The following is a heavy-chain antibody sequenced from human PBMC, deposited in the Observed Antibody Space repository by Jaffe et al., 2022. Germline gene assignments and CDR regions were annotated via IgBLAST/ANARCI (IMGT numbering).Heavy chain of an antibody. Sequence: EVQLVESGGGVVRPGGSLRLSCAASGFTFEDYGMSWVRQAPGKGLEWVAGISWNGGTTGYAESVKGRFTISRDNAKKSLYLQMNSLRAEDTAFYHCERIVGYCSSTRCSGYLDLWGRGTPVTVSS. CDR1: GFTFEDYG. V-gene: IGHV3-20*01. CDR3: ERIVGYCSSTRCSGYLDL. J-gene: IGHJ2*01. D-gene: IGHD2-2*01. CDR2: ISWNGGTT.